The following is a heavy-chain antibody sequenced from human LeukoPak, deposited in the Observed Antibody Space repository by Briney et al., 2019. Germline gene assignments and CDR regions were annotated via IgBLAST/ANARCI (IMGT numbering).Heavy chain of an antibody. CDR1: GGSISSSSYY. J-gene: IGHJ4*02. D-gene: IGHD5-12*01. Sequence: SGTLSLTCTVSGGSISSSSYYWGWIRQPPGKGLEWIGSIYYSGSTYYNPSLKSRVTMYIDTSKNQFFLKLSSVTAADTAMYYCAKSNGYGLIDYWGQGTLVTVSS. V-gene: IGHV4-39*01. CDR3: AKSNGYGLIDY. CDR2: IYYSGST.